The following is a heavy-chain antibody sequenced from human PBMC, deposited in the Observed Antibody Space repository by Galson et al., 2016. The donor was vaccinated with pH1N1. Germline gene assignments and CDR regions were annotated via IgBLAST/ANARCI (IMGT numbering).Heavy chain of an antibody. J-gene: IGHJ4*02. Sequence: SVKVSCKASGYTFPNYFMHWVRQAPGQGLEWMGVINLSGGETTYAQKFQGRVTMTRDRSTSTVYMELSSLRSGDTAVYYCARNICTSNSCVFDYWGQGTLVSVTS. CDR1: GYTFPNYF. V-gene: IGHV1-46*01. D-gene: IGHD2-8*01. CDR2: INLSGGET. CDR3: ARNICTSNSCVFDY.